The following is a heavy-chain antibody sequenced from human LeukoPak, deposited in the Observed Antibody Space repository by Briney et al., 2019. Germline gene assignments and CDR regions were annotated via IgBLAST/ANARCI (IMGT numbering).Heavy chain of an antibody. V-gene: IGHV4-59*12. CDR1: GGSISSYY. CDR2: IYYSGST. D-gene: IGHD2-21*02. J-gene: IGHJ4*02. Sequence: SETLSLTCTVSGGSISSYYWSWIRQPPGKGLEWIGYIYYSGSTNYNPSLKSRVTISVDRSKNQFSLKLSSVTAADTAVYYCARGSRTYCGGDCYTDWGQGTLVTVSS. CDR3: ARGSRTYCGGDCYTD.